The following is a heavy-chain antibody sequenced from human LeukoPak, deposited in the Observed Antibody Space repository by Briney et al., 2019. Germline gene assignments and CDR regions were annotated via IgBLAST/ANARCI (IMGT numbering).Heavy chain of an antibody. CDR1: GGSISSYY. J-gene: IGHJ5*02. Sequence: SETLSLTCTVSGGSISSYYWSWIRQPPRKGLEWIGYIYYSVSTNYNPSLKSRVTISVDTSKNQFSLKLSSVTAADTAVYYCAREVRIAAAGTGDNWFDPWGQGTLVNVSS. V-gene: IGHV4-59*01. D-gene: IGHD6-13*01. CDR3: AREVRIAAAGTGDNWFDP. CDR2: IYYSVST.